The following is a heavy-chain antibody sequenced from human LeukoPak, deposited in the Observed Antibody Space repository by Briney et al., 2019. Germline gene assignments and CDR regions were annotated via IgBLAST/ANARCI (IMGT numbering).Heavy chain of an antibody. Sequence: GASVMVSCKASGYTCTGYYMHWVRQAPGQGLEWMGWINPNSGATNYAQKFQGRVTMTRDTSISTAYMELTRLTSDDSAVYYCATWGSGWYFWGQGTLVTVSS. V-gene: IGHV1-2*02. CDR2: INPNSGAT. D-gene: IGHD5-18*01. CDR1: GYTCTGYY. CDR3: ATWGSGWYF. J-gene: IGHJ4*02.